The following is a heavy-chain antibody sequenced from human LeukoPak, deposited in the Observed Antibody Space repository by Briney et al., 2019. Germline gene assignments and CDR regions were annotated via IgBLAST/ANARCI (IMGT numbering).Heavy chain of an antibody. CDR1: GVSLINYY. J-gene: IGHJ6*03. Sequence: SETLSLTCTVSGVSLINYYWSWIRQSAGTGLEWVGRIYITGSTNYNPSLQSRLSMSVDTSKNQFSLRLTSVSAADTAVYYCAWLKYYDSTGYSPGYYMDVWGKGITVTVSS. D-gene: IGHD3-22*01. V-gene: IGHV4-4*07. CDR3: AWLKYYDSTGYSPGYYMDV. CDR2: IYITGST.